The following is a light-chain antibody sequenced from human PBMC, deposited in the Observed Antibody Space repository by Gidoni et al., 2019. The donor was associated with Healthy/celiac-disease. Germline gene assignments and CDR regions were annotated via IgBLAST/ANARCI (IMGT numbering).Light chain of an antibody. J-gene: IGKJ1*01. Sequence: AIRMTQSPSSFSASTGARVTITCRASQGLSSYLAWYQQKPGKAPKLLIYAASTLQSGVPSRFSGSGAGTDFTLTIRCLQSEDFATYYCPQYYSYPRTFGQGTKVEIK. V-gene: IGKV1-8*01. CDR2: AAS. CDR3: PQYYSYPRT. CDR1: QGLSSY.